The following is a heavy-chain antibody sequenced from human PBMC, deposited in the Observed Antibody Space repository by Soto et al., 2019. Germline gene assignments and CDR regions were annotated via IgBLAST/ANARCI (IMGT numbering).Heavy chain of an antibody. Sequence: SETLSLTCTVSGGSISSYYWSWIRQPPGKGLEWIGYIYCSGSTNYNPSLKSRVTIPVDTSKNQFSLKLSSVTAADTAVYYCARFDILTGYYRVGGAFDIWGQGTMVTVSS. J-gene: IGHJ3*02. D-gene: IGHD3-9*01. CDR1: GGSISSYY. CDR3: ARFDILTGYYRVGGAFDI. CDR2: IYCSGST. V-gene: IGHV4-59*01.